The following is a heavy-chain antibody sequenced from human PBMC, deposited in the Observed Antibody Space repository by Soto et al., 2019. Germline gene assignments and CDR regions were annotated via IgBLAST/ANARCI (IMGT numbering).Heavy chain of an antibody. CDR2: IYSGGST. Sequence: EVQLVESGGGLVQPGGSLRLSCAASGFTVSSNYMSWVRQAPGKGLEWVSVIYSGGSTYYADSVKGRFTISRDNSKXTXYXXMNSLRAEDTAVYYCARDAQSSSWYGSLRNYGMDVWGQGTTVTVSS. CDR1: GFTVSSNY. D-gene: IGHD6-13*01. J-gene: IGHJ6*02. CDR3: ARDAQSSSWYGSLRNYGMDV. V-gene: IGHV3-66*01.